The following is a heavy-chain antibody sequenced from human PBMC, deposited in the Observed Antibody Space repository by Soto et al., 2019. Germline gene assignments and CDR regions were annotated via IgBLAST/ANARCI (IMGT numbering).Heavy chain of an antibody. V-gene: IGHV4-59*01. Sequence: PSETLSLTCTVSGGSISSYYWSWIRQPPGKGLEWIGYIYYSGSTNYNPSLKSRVTISVDTSKNQFSLKLSSVTAADTAVYYCARDYGGDFFDYWGQGTLDTVSS. J-gene: IGHJ4*02. CDR3: ARDYGGDFFDY. D-gene: IGHD4-17*01. CDR2: IYYSGST. CDR1: GGSISSYY.